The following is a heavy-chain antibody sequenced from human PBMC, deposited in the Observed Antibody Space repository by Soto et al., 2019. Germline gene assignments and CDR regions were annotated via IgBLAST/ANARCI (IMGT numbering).Heavy chain of an antibody. J-gene: IGHJ4*02. D-gene: IGHD3-16*01. Sequence: QEQLVESGGGVVQPGRSLRLSCAAYGFTFRSYAMHWVRQAPGKGLAWVAVISYDGRDKCHADSVKGRITISRDNSKNTVNLQMNSPRADDTAVYYCAKALGGRTPASYDYWVQGALISVSS. CDR1: GFTFRSYA. CDR2: ISYDGRDK. V-gene: IGHV3-30*18. CDR3: AKALGGRTPASYDY.